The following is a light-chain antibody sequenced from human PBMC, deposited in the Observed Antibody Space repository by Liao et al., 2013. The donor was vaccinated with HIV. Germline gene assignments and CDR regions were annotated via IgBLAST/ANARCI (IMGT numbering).Light chain of an antibody. CDR3: QAWDSNTGV. V-gene: IGLV3-1*01. CDR1: KLGDKY. Sequence: SYELTQPPSVSVSPGQTASITCSGDKLGDKYACWYQQKPGQSPVVVIYQDSKRPSGIPERFSGSNSGNTATLTISGTQAMDEADYYCQAWDSNTGVFGTGTKVTVL. J-gene: IGLJ1*01. CDR2: QDS.